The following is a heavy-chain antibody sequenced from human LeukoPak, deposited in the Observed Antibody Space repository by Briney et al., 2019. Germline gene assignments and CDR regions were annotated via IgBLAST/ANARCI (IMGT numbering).Heavy chain of an antibody. J-gene: IGHJ4*02. CDR1: GYTFTSFD. Sequence: GASVKVSCKASGYTFTSFDIIWVRQAPGQGLEWMGWISASNVNTNYAQKLQGRVTMTTDTSSNTAYMEMRSLRFDDTAVYYCARVNCGGDCYVDYWGQGTLVTVSS. V-gene: IGHV1-18*01. CDR2: ISASNVNT. D-gene: IGHD2-21*02. CDR3: ARVNCGGDCYVDY.